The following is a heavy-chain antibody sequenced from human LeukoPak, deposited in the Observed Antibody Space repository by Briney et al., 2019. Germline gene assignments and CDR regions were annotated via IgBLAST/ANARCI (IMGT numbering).Heavy chain of an antibody. CDR2: ISSNGVNT. CDR3: AELGITMIGGV. V-gene: IGHV3-64*01. D-gene: IGHD3-10*02. Sequence: GGSLRLSCGASGFTFSIYAMHWVRQAPGKGLEYVSAISSNGVNTFYTNSVKGRFTISRDNAKNSLYLQMNSLRAEDTAVYYCAELGITMIGGVWGKGTTVTISS. CDR1: GFTFSIYA. J-gene: IGHJ6*04.